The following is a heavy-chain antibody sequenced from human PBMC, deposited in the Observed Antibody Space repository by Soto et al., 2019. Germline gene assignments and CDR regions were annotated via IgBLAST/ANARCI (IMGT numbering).Heavy chain of an antibody. Sequence: QVHLVQSGAEVKKPGASVKVSCKDSGYNFTSYGISWVRLAPGQGLEWMGWISAHNGNTDYAQKLQGRVIVTRDTSTSTAYMELRSLISDDTAVYYCARGRYGDYWGQGALVTVSS. D-gene: IGHD1-1*01. J-gene: IGHJ4*02. CDR3: ARGRYGDY. CDR1: GYNFTSYG. CDR2: ISAHNGNT. V-gene: IGHV1-18*01.